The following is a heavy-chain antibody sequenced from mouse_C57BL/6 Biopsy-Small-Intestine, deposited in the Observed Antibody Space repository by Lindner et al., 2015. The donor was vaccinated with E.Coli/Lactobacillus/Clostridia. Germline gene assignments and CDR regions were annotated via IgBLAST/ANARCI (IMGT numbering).Heavy chain of an antibody. CDR2: IYPTTGDA. CDR1: GYTFTSYG. D-gene: IGHD2-10*01. V-gene: IGHV1-7*01. Sequence: SVKVSCKTSGYTFTSYGISWVRRAPGQGLEWMGWIYPTTGDANYARQFQDRLTMTTDSSTSTAFMEVRSLRSDDTAVYYCARRGTAYYFGLDVWGQGTTVTVSS. J-gene: IGHJ1*01. CDR3: ARRGTAYYFGLDV.